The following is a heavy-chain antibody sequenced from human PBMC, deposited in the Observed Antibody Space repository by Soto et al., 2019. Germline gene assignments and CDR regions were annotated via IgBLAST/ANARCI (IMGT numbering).Heavy chain of an antibody. CDR2: IYWDDDK. CDR3: AHSPGGILVAGRPFHV. J-gene: IGHJ3*01. D-gene: IGHD6-19*01. Sequence: QITLKESGPTLVKPTQTLTLTCTFSGFSLSTSGVGVGWIRQPPGKALEWLAVIYWDDDKRYSPSLKTRLATTKDTSKSQVALTMTNLDPVDTAAYGCAHSPGGILVAGRPFHVWGQGTLVTVSS. CDR1: GFSLSTSGVG. V-gene: IGHV2-5*02.